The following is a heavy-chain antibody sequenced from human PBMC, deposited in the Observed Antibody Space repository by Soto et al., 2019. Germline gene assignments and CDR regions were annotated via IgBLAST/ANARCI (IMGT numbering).Heavy chain of an antibody. V-gene: IGHV4-39*01. CDR2: IYYTGST. CDR3: ANTYYDILTGHSVFAY. D-gene: IGHD3-9*01. Sequence: SETLSLTCTVSGGSISSSAYYWGWIRQPPGKGLEWFGSIYYTGSTYYNPSLKSRVTISVDTSKNQFSLKLSSVTAADTAVYYCANTYYDILTGHSVFAYWGQGSLVPVSS. CDR1: GGSISSSAYY. J-gene: IGHJ4*02.